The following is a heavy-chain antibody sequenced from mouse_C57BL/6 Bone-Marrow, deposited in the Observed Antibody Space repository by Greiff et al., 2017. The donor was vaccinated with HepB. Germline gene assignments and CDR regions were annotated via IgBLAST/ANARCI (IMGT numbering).Heavy chain of an antibody. CDR2: IDPNSGGT. Sequence: VQLQQSGAELVKPGASVKLSCKASGYTFTSYWMHWVKQRPGRGLEWIGRIDPNSGGTKYNEKFKSKATLTVDKPSSTAYMQLSSLTSEDSAVYYWARDYYGSSYWYFDVWGTGTTVTVSS. V-gene: IGHV1-72*01. J-gene: IGHJ1*03. D-gene: IGHD1-1*01. CDR1: GYTFTSYW. CDR3: ARDYYGSSYWYFDV.